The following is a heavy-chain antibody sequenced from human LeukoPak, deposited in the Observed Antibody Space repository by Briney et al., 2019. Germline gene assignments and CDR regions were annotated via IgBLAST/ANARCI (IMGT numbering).Heavy chain of an antibody. J-gene: IGHJ4*02. D-gene: IGHD3-3*01. V-gene: IGHV4-61*02. CDR2: IYTSGST. Sequence: PSETLSLTCTVSGGSISSGSYYWSWIRQPAGKGLEWIGRIYTSGSTNYNPSLKSRVTISIDTSKNQFSLKLSSVTAADTAEYYCARGWSGFDPFDYWGQGTLVTVSS. CDR3: ARGWSGFDPFDY. CDR1: GGSISSGSYY.